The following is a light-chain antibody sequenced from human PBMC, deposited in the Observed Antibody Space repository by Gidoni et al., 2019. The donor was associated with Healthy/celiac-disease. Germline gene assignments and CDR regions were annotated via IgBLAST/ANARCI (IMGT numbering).Light chain of an antibody. J-gene: IGKJ4*01. CDR2: AAS. CDR3: QQLNI. CDR1: QGISSY. Sequence: DIQLTQSPSFLSASVGDRVTITCRASQGISSYLAWYQQKPGKAPKLLFYAASTLQSGVPSRFSGSGSGTEFTLTISSLQPEDFATYYCQQLNIFGGXTKVEIK. V-gene: IGKV1-9*01.